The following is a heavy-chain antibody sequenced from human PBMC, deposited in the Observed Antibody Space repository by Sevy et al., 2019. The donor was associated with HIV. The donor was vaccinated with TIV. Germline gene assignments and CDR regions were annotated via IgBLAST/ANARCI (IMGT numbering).Heavy chain of an antibody. Sequence: GGSLRLSCAGSGFTFSNYGMHWVRQAPGKGLEWVAIIWYDGSNKYYTESVKGRFTSSRDNSKNMLYLQMNGLRAEDTAVYYCARDKLQTTGALGDYYYGLDVWGQGTRVTVSS. V-gene: IGHV3-33*01. CDR2: IWYDGSNK. CDR3: ARDKLQTTGALGDYYYGLDV. J-gene: IGHJ6*02. D-gene: IGHD3-16*01. CDR1: GFTFSNYG.